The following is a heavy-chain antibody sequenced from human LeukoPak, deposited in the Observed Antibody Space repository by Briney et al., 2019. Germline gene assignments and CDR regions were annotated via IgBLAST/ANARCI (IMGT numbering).Heavy chain of an antibody. CDR1: GGSISSYY. CDR3: ARVDGYSSSWYVDY. Sequence: SDPLSLTCTVSGGSISSYYWSWIRQPPGKGLEWIGYIYYSGSTNYNPSLKSRVTISVDTSENQFSLKLSSVTAADTAVYYCARVDGYSSSWYVDYWGQGTLVTVSS. V-gene: IGHV4-59*07. D-gene: IGHD6-13*01. J-gene: IGHJ4*02. CDR2: IYYSGST.